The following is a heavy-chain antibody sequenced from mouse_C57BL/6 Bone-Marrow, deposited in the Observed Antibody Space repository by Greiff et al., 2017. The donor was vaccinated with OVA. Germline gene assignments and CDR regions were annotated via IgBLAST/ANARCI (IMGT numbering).Heavy chain of an antibody. CDR3: ARWRYYSDY. J-gene: IGHJ2*01. D-gene: IGHD2-14*01. Sequence: VQLQESGAELVRPGASVKLSCKASGYTFTDYYINWVKQRPGQGLEWIARIYPGSGNTYYNEKFKGKATLTAEKSSSTAYMQLSSLTSEDSAVYFGARWRYYSDYWGQGTTLTVSS. CDR1: GYTFTDYY. V-gene: IGHV1-76*01. CDR2: IYPGSGNT.